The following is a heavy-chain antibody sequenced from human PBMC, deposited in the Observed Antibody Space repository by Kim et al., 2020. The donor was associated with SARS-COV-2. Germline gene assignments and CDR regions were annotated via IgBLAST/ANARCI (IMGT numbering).Heavy chain of an antibody. V-gene: IGHV3-30*19. CDR3: ARDLSGGWCFDY. J-gene: IGHJ4*02. D-gene: IGHD6-19*01. Sequence: GGSLRLSCAASGFTFSSYGMHWVRQAPGKGLEWVAVIAYDGSNEYYADSVKGRFTIARDQSKNTLYLQMNSLRAEDTAVYYCARDLSGGWCFDYWGQGTL. CDR2: IAYDGSNE. CDR1: GFTFSSYG.